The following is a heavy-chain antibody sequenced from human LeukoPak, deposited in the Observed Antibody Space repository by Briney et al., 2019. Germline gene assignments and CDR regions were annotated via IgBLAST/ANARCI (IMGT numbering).Heavy chain of an antibody. CDR3: VRGGWFDY. CDR2: ISSSSSYI. CDR1: GFTFSSYS. V-gene: IGHV3-21*04. D-gene: IGHD3-10*01. J-gene: IGHJ5*01. Sequence: GGSLRLSCAASGFTFSSYSMNWVRQAPGKGLEWVSSISSSSSYIYYADSVKGRFTISRDNSKNTLFLQMNSLRAEDTALYYCVRGGWFDYWGQGALVIVSS.